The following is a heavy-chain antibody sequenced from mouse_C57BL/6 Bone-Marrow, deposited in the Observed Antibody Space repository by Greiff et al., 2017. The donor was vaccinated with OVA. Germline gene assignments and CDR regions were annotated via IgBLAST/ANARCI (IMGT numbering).Heavy chain of an antibody. Sequence: VQLQQSGPELVKPGASVKISCKASGYTFTDYYMNWVKQSHGKSLEWIGDINPNNGGTSYNQKFKGKDTLTVDKSSSTAYMELRSLTSEDSAVYYCARPLIYYGYEGYWYFDVWGTGTTVTVSS. CDR1: GYTFTDYY. D-gene: IGHD2-2*01. CDR3: ARPLIYYGYEGYWYFDV. J-gene: IGHJ1*03. V-gene: IGHV1-26*01. CDR2: INPNNGGT.